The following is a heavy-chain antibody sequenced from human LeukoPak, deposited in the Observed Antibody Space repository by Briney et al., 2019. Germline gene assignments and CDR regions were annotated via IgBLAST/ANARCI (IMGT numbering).Heavy chain of an antibody. CDR3: ARDFAYYDNTDY. D-gene: IGHD3-9*01. CDR2: IYYSGST. J-gene: IGHJ4*02. V-gene: IGHV4-30-4*08. CDR1: GGAISSGDYY. Sequence: SETLSLTGTVSGGAISSGDYYWSWIRQPPGKGLEWIGYIYYSGSTYYNPSLKSRVTISVDTSKNQFSLKLSSVTAADTAVYYCARDFAYYDNTDYWGQGTLVTVSS.